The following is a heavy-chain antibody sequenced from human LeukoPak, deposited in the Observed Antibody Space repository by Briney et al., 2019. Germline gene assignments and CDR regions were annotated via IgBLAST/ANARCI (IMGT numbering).Heavy chain of an antibody. V-gene: IGHV4-39*07. CDR3: ARDFGRTVFDY. CDR1: GGSISSSSYY. J-gene: IGHJ4*02. D-gene: IGHD3/OR15-3a*01. CDR2: IYYSGST. Sequence: SETLSLTCTVSGGSISSSSYYWGWIRQPPGKGLEWIGSIYYSGSTYYNPSLKSRVTISVDTSKNQFSLKLSSVTAADTAVYYCARDFGRTVFDYWGQGTLVTVSS.